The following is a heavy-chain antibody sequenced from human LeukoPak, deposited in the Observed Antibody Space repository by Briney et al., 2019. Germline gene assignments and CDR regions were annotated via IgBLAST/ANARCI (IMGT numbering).Heavy chain of an antibody. Sequence: SETLSLTCSVSGGSINTNKYHWGWIRQAPGKGLEWIGNIGDSANMLYNPSLKSRVIIYIDTPKNQFSLKLSSVTAADTAVYYCARRGAHYDGSGTYYNEVFDIWGQGTMVSLSS. CDR2: IGDSANM. CDR3: ARRGAHYDGSGTYYNEVFDI. D-gene: IGHD3-10*01. CDR1: GGSINTNKYH. V-gene: IGHV4-39*01. J-gene: IGHJ3*02.